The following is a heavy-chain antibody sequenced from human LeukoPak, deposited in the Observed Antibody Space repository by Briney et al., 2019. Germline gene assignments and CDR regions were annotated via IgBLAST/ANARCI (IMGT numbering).Heavy chain of an antibody. CDR2: INPSGGST. CDR1: GYTFTSYY. CDR3: ARDSSSWSEYGAFDI. Sequence: ASVKVSFKASGYTFTSYYMHWVRQAPGQGLEWMGIINPSGGSTSYAQKFQGRVTMTRDTSISTAYMELSRLRSDDTAVYYCARDSSSWSEYGAFDIWGQGTMVTVSS. D-gene: IGHD6-13*01. V-gene: IGHV1-46*01. J-gene: IGHJ3*02.